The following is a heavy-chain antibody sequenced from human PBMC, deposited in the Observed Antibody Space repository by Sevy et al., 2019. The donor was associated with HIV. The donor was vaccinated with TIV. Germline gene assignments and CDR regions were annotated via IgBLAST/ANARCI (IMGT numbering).Heavy chain of an antibody. CDR2: IGSSSSTI. CDR3: ARDLSYSGSYYGRGY. CDR1: GFTFSSYS. D-gene: IGHD1-26*01. V-gene: IGHV3-48*02. Sequence: GGSLRLSCAASGFTFSSYSMNWVRQAPGKGLEWVSYIGSSSSTIYYADSVKGRFTISRDNAKNSLYLQMNSLRDEDTAVYYCARDLSYSGSYYGRGYWGQGTLVTVSS. J-gene: IGHJ4*02.